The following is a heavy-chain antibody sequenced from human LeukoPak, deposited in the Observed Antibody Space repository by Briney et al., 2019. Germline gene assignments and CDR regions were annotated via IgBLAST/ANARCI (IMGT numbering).Heavy chain of an antibody. CDR1: GYTFTSYN. D-gene: IGHD3-9*01. J-gene: IGHJ6*03. Sequence: ASVKVSCKASGYTFTSYNINWVRQATGQGLEWMGRINPILGITNYARKFQGRVTITTNTSISTAYMELSSLKSEDTAVYYCAEGSYATYYDIWTGYFTDYYYHMDDWGKGTMVTVSS. CDR3: AEGSYATYYDIWTGYFTDYYYHMDD. V-gene: IGHV1-8*02. CDR2: INPILGIT.